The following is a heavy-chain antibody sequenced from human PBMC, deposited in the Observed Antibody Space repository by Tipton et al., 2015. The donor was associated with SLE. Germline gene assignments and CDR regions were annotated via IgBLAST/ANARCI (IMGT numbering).Heavy chain of an antibody. Sequence: TLSLTCTVSGGSISSGSYYWSWIRQPAGKGLEWIGRIYTSGSTNYNPSLKSRVTMSVDTSKNQFSLKLSSVTAADTAVYYCARGEGFSGTDDYWGQGTLVTVSS. J-gene: IGHJ4*02. D-gene: IGHD3-10*01. CDR2: IYTSGST. CDR3: ARGEGFSGTDDY. CDR1: GGSISSGSYY. V-gene: IGHV4-61*02.